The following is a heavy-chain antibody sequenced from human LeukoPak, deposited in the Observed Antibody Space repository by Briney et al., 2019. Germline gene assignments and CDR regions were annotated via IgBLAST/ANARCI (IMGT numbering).Heavy chain of an antibody. CDR3: AKDRNMVRSRGAFGI. CDR1: GFSDCDNY. J-gene: IGHJ3*02. Sequence: GGSLRLSCGASGFSDCDNYMSWVRQARGEALEWLSAFSCSGGSKYYADSVKGRFTISRDNSKNTLYLQMNSLRAEDTAVYYCAKDRNMVRSRGAFGIWGQGTMVTVSS. V-gene: IGHV3-23*01. D-gene: IGHD3-10*01. CDR2: FSCSGGSK.